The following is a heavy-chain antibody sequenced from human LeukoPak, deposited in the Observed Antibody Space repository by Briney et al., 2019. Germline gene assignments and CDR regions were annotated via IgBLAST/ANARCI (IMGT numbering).Heavy chain of an antibody. CDR3: ASDVPDYYDSSDDAFDI. V-gene: IGHV4-31*03. J-gene: IGHJ3*02. CDR1: GGSISSGGYY. D-gene: IGHD3-22*01. CDR2: IYYSGST. Sequence: PSETLSLTCTVSGGSISSGGYYWSWIRQHPGKGLEWIGYIYYSGSTYYNPSLKSRVTISVDTSKNQFSLKLSSVTAADTAVYYCASDVPDYYDSSDDAFDIWGQGTMVTVSS.